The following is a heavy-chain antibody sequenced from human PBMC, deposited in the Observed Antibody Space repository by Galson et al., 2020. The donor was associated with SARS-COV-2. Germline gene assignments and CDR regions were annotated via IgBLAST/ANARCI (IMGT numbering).Heavy chain of an antibody. V-gene: IGHV3-23*01. J-gene: IGHJ6*02. CDR2: ISGSGGST. CDR1: GFTFSSYA. CDR3: AKSIVVVITKYYGMDV. Sequence: GGSLRLSCAASGFTFSSYAMSWVRQAPGKGLEWVSAISGSGGSTYYADSVKGRFTISRDNSKNTLYLQMNSLRAEDTAVYYCAKSIVVVITKYYGMDVWGQGTTVTVSS. D-gene: IGHD3-22*01.